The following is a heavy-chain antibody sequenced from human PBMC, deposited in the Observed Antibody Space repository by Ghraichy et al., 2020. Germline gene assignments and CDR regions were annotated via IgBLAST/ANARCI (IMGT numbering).Heavy chain of an antibody. D-gene: IGHD3-16*01. Sequence: GESLNISCAASGFSFSNYDMSWVRQAPGKGLEWISGLSANAYRTNYADSVKGRFTISRDNSKSTLYLQMNSLRAEDTAVYYCTKGWGDYWGQGTLLTVSS. CDR3: TKGWGDY. CDR1: GFSFSNYD. J-gene: IGHJ4*02. CDR2: LSANAYRT. V-gene: IGHV3-23*01.